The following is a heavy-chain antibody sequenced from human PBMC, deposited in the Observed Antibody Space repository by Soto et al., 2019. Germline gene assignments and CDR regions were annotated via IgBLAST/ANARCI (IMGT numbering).Heavy chain of an antibody. J-gene: IGHJ4*02. CDR2: IYPGDSDT. CDR3: VRFDDNYYDSSDDY. V-gene: IGHV5-51*01. CDR1: GYRFINFW. D-gene: IGHD3-22*01. Sequence: PGESLKISCKGSGYRFINFWIGWVRQKPGKGLEWMGIIYPGDSDTRYSPSFQGQVSMSADKSTSTAYLQWTSLKASDTAMYYCVRFDDNYYDSSDDYWGQGTLVTVS.